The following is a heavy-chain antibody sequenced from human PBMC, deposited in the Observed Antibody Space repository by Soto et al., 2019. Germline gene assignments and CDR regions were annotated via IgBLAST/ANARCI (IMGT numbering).Heavy chain of an antibody. J-gene: IGHJ4*02. Sequence: EVQLLESGGGLLKPGGSLRLSWAASGFTFTTYALSGVRQAQGKGLAWVSGISVGGGSTYYADSVKGRFTISRDNSKNTLYLQMNSLRAEDTAVYYCASNTRYDPPDYWGQGTLVTVSS. CDR2: ISVGGGST. V-gene: IGHV3-23*01. D-gene: IGHD3-16*01. CDR1: GFTFTTYA. CDR3: ASNTRYDPPDY.